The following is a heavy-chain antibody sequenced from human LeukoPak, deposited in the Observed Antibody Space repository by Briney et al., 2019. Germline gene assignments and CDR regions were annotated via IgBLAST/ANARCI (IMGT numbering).Heavy chain of an antibody. CDR2: ISYDGSNK. D-gene: IGHD4-23*01. CDR3: ARDSGGNSGVYY. Sequence: PGGSLRLSCAASGFTFSSYGMHWVRQAPGKGLEWVAVISYDGSNKYYADSVKGRFTISRDNSKNTLYLQMNSLRAEDTAVYYCARDSGGNSGVYYWGQGTLVTVSS. CDR1: GFTFSSYG. J-gene: IGHJ4*02. V-gene: IGHV3-30*03.